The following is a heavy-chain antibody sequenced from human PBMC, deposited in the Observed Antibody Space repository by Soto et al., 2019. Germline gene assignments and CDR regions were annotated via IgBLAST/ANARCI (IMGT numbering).Heavy chain of an antibody. CDR2: INHSGST. J-gene: IGHJ5*02. Sequence: SETLSLTCAVYGGSFSGYYWRCIRQTPGKGLEWIGEINHSGSTNYNPSLKSRVTISVDTSKNQFSLKLSSVTAADTAVYYCASGSNSSSSSWYSFDPWGQGTLVTVSS. CDR3: ASGSNSSSSSWYSFDP. CDR1: GGSFSGYY. D-gene: IGHD6-13*01. V-gene: IGHV4-34*01.